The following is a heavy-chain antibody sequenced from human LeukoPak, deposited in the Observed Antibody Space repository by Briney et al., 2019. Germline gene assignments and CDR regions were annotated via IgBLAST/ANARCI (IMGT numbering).Heavy chain of an antibody. D-gene: IGHD3-10*01. Sequence: SETLSLTCTVSGXSISSYYGSWIRRPAGKGLEWIGRLYTSGSTTYNPSLKSRVTMSVDTSKNQFSLKMTSVTAADTAVYYCAREPLFDMFRGVLPDFWGPGILVTVSS. CDR1: GXSISSYY. V-gene: IGHV4-4*07. J-gene: IGHJ4*02. CDR3: AREPLFDMFRGVLPDF. CDR2: LYTSGST.